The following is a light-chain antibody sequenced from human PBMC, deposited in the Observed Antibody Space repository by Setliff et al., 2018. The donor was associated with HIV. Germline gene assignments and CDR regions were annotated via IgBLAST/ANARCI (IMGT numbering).Light chain of an antibody. Sequence: QSVLTQPASVSGSPGQSITISRTGSSSDIGSYDSISWYQQLPGKAPEVVIFDVTSRPSGVSVRFSGSKSGNTASLTISGLQAEDEGDYYCSSSTASAPYVFGTGTKVTVL. CDR3: SSSTASAPYV. CDR1: SSDIGSYDS. V-gene: IGLV2-14*01. CDR2: DVT. J-gene: IGLJ1*01.